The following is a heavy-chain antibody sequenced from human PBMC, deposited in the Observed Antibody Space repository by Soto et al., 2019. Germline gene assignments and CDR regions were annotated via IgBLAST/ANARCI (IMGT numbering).Heavy chain of an antibody. CDR3: ARVRVRGVISLDSFDY. CDR2: IYYSGST. Sequence: QVQLQESGPGLVKPSQTLSLTCTVSGGSISSGDYYWSWIRQPPGKGLEWIGYIYYSGSTYYNPSPQSGVTTSVDTSKNQSSLRLSSVTAADTAVYYCARVRVRGVISLDSFDYWGQGTLVTVSS. CDR1: GGSISSGDYY. D-gene: IGHD3-10*01. J-gene: IGHJ4*02. V-gene: IGHV4-30-4*01.